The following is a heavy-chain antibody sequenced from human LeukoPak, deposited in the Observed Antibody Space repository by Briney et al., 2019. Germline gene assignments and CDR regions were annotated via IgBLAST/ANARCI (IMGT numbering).Heavy chain of an antibody. J-gene: IGHJ1*01. V-gene: IGHV4-39*02. CDR2: IYDSGST. Sequence: ASETLSLTCTVSGGSIRSSYYYWGWIRQPPGKGLEWIGSIYDSGSTYYNPSLKSRVTISVDTSKNQFSLKLNSVTAADTAVYYCARDSSDFRNLIPHWGQGTLVTVSS. CDR3: ARDSSDFRNLIPH. CDR1: GGSIRSSYYY. D-gene: IGHD1-14*01.